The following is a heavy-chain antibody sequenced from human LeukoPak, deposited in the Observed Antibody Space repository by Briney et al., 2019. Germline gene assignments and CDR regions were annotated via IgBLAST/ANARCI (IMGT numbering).Heavy chain of an antibody. J-gene: IGHJ5*02. CDR2: IKQDGSEK. V-gene: IGHV3-7*03. CDR1: GFIFTRHW. CDR3: ARDNPAGP. D-gene: IGHD1-14*01. Sequence: GGSLRLSCVASGFIFTRHWMGWVRQAPGKGLEWVANIKQDGSEKYYVDSVKGRFTISRDNAKNSLYLQMNSLRADDTAVYYCARDNPAGPWGQGTLVTVSS.